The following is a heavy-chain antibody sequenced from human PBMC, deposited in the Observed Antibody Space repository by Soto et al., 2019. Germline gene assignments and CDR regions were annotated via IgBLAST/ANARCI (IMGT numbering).Heavy chain of an antibody. V-gene: IGHV1-2*04. J-gene: IGHJ6*02. Sequence: ASVKVSCKASGYSFTDYHIHWVRQAPGQGLEWLGRINPKSGGTSTAQRFQGWVTMTTDTSISTASMELTRLTSDDTAIYYCAKGDSTDCSNGVCSFFYNHDMDVWGQGTTVTVSS. CDR2: INPKSGGT. D-gene: IGHD2-8*01. CDR1: GYSFTDYH. CDR3: AKGDSTDCSNGVCSFFYNHDMDV.